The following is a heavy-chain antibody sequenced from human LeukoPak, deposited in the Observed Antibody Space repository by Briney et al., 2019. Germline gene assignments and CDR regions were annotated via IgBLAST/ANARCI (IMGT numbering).Heavy chain of an antibody. D-gene: IGHD7-27*01. J-gene: IGHJ4*02. CDR1: GFTFSTYT. CDR3: ARETGAEGFDY. CDR2: LNPDRRYI. Sequence: GGSLRLSCAASGFTFSTYTMNWVRQAPGKGLEWVSSLNPDRRYISHADSVKGRFTVSRDNARNSLYLQMNSLRVEDTAVYYCARETGAEGFDYWGQGTLVTVSS. V-gene: IGHV3-21*01.